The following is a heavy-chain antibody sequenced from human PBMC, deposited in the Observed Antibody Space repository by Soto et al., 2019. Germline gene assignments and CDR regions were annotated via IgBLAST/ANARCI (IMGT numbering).Heavy chain of an antibody. D-gene: IGHD5-12*01. CDR3: ARRLRLLGPGGMDV. CDR1: GYSFTSYW. V-gene: IGHV5-10-1*01. CDR2: IDPSDSYT. J-gene: IGHJ6*02. Sequence: PVESLKISCKGSGYSFTSYWISCGREMPGKGLEWMGRIDPSDSYTNYSPSFQGHVTISADKSISTAYLQWSSLKASDTAMYYCARRLRLLGPGGMDVWGQGTTVTVSS.